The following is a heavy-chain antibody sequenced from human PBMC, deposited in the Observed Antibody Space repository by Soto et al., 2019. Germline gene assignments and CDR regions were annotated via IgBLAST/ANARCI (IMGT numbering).Heavy chain of an antibody. D-gene: IGHD3-16*01. Sequence: QVQLVESGGGVVQPGRSLGLSCAASGFTFSSYAMHWVRQAPGKGLEWVAIISYDGSNKYYADSVKGRFTISRDSSKNTLYLQMNRLRTEDTAVYYCARDRGGAIDYWGQGTLVTVSS. J-gene: IGHJ4*02. CDR1: GFTFSSYA. V-gene: IGHV3-30-3*01. CDR3: ARDRGGAIDY. CDR2: ISYDGSNK.